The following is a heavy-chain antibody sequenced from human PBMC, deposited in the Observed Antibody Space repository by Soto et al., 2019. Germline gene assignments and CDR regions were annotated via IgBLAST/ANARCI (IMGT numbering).Heavy chain of an antibody. Sequence: SETLSLTCTVSGGSISSYYWSWIRQPPGKGLEWIGYIYYSGSTNYNPSLKSRVTISVDTSKNQFSLKLSSVAAADTAVYYCARIRGYSYGYFDDWGQGTLVTVS. J-gene: IGHJ4*02. CDR1: GGSISSYY. CDR2: IYYSGST. D-gene: IGHD5-18*01. V-gene: IGHV4-59*01. CDR3: ARIRGYSYGYFDD.